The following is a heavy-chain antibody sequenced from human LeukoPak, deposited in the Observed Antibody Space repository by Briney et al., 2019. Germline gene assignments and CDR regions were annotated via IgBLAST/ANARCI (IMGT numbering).Heavy chain of an antibody. Sequence: KPGGSLRLSCAASGFTFSDSYMTWIRQAPGKGLEWVSYISNSGSSIYYADSVKGRFTTSRDNAKSSLYLQMNILRAEDTAVYYCVRGHWGLDYWGQGALVTVSS. V-gene: IGHV3-11*04. J-gene: IGHJ4*02. CDR3: VRGHWGLDY. D-gene: IGHD7-27*01. CDR2: ISNSGSSI. CDR1: GFTFSDSY.